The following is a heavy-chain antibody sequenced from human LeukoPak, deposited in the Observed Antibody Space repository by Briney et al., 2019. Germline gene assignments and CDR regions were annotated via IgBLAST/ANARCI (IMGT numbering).Heavy chain of an antibody. Sequence: PGGSLRLSCAASGFTFSSYGMHWVRQAPGKGLEWVAVIWYDGSNKYYADSVKGRFTISRDNSKNTLYLQMNSLRAEDTAVYYCARDDYGDFTHDDAFDIWGQGTMVTVSS. J-gene: IGHJ3*02. CDR3: ARDDYGDFTHDDAFDI. CDR2: IWYDGSNK. D-gene: IGHD4-17*01. CDR1: GFTFSSYG. V-gene: IGHV3-33*01.